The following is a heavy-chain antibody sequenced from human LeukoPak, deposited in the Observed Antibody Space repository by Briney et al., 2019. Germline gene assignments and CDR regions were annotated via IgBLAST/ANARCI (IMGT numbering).Heavy chain of an antibody. J-gene: IGHJ4*02. D-gene: IGHD2-2*01. CDR3: ARGSVIDWIVVVPAALDY. V-gene: IGHV3-30*04. Sequence: PGGSLRLSCAASGFTFSSYAMHWVRQAPGKGLEWVAVISYDGSNKYYADSVKRRFTISRDNSKNTLYLQMNSLRAEDTAVYYCARGSVIDWIVVVPAALDYWGQGTLVTVSS. CDR1: GFTFSSYA. CDR2: ISYDGSNK.